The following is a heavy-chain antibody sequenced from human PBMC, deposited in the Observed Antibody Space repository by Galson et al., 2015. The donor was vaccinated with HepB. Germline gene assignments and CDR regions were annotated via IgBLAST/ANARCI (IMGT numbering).Heavy chain of an antibody. CDR2: ISYDGSNK. V-gene: IGHV3-30-3*01. Sequence: SLRLSCAASGFTFSSYAMHWVRQAPGKGLEWVAVISYDGSNKYYADSVKGRFTISRDNSKNTLYLQMNSLRAEDTAVYYCARDKLGGNQPPYDSSGYYSRGGAFDIWGQGTMVTVSS. CDR3: ARDKLGGNQPPYDSSGYYSRGGAFDI. D-gene: IGHD3-22*01. CDR1: GFTFSSYA. J-gene: IGHJ3*02.